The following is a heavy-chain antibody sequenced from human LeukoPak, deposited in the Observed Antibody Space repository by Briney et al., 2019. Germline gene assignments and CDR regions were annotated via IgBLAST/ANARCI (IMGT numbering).Heavy chain of an antibody. V-gene: IGHV3-74*01. CDR3: ARRSGGSCFAFDP. D-gene: IGHD2-15*01. Sequence: AGGSLRLSCAASGFTFSSYWMHWVRQAPGKGLVWVSRINSDGSSTSYADSVKGRFTISRDNAKNTLYLQMNSLRAEDTAVYYCARRSGGSCFAFDPWGQGTLVTVSS. CDR1: GFTFSSYW. CDR2: INSDGSST. J-gene: IGHJ5*02.